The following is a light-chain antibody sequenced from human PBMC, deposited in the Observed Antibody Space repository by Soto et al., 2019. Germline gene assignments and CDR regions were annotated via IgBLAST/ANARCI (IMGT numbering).Light chain of an antibody. J-gene: IGKJ3*01. CDR1: PDITSH. Sequence: DIQMPQSPSSLSASVGDRVTITCQASPDITSHLNWYQHKPGKAPKLLIYDASILEAGVPSRFRGRGSGTHFTFTISSLQPEDVATYYCQKCDYLPIFGPGTTVDFK. V-gene: IGKV1-33*01. CDR2: DAS. CDR3: QKCDYLPI.